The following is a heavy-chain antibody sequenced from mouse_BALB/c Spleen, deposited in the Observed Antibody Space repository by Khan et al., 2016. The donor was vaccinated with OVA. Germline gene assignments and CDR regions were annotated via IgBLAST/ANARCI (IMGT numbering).Heavy chain of an antibody. CDR3: ARSASYWFFDV. CDR1: GYTFTNYG. CDR2: INTYTGEP. Sequence: QIQLVQSGPELKKPGETVKISCKASGYTFTNYGMNWVKQAPGKGIKWMGWINTYTGEPTYADDFKGRFAFSLETSANTAYLQINNLTNEDTATYFCARSASYWFFDVWGAGTTVTVSS. J-gene: IGHJ1*01. D-gene: IGHD6-1*01. V-gene: IGHV9-3-1*01.